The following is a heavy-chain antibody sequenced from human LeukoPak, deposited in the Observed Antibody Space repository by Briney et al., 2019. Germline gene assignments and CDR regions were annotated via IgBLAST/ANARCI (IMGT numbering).Heavy chain of an antibody. CDR3: ARHLAGHLNFGWFDP. V-gene: IGHV4-39*01. CDR2: IYYSGST. J-gene: IGHJ5*02. D-gene: IGHD3/OR15-3a*01. Sequence: SETLSLTCTVSGGSISSSSYYWGWIRQPPGKGLEWIGSIYYSGSTYYNPSLKSRVTISVDTSKNQFSLKLSSVTAADTAVYYCARHLAGHLNFGWFDPWGQGTLVTVSS. CDR1: GGSISSSSYY.